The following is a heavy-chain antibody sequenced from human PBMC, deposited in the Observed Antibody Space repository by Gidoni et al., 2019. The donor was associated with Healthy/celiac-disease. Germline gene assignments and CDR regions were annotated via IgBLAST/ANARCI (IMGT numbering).Heavy chain of an antibody. V-gene: IGHV3-7*01. CDR3: ARDRVAVAGIFDY. D-gene: IGHD6-19*01. J-gene: IGHJ4*02. Sequence: EVLLVASGGGLVHPGGSLRLSCAASGFSFSSYWMSWVRQAPGKGLEWVANIKQDGSEKYYVDSVKGRFTISRDNAKNSLYQQMNSLRAEDTAVYYCARDRVAVAGIFDYWGQGTLVTVSS. CDR1: GFSFSSYW. CDR2: IKQDGSEK.